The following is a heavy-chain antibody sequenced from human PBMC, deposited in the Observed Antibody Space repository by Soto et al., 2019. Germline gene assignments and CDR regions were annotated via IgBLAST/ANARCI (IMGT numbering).Heavy chain of an antibody. CDR2: IYTSGST. V-gene: IGHV4-4*07. CDR1: GCSISSYY. D-gene: IGHD1-26*01. CDR3: ARSHPHSGSYYYTFDY. Sequence: QVQLQESGPGLVKPSETLSLTCTVSGCSISSYYWSWIRQPAGKGLEWIGRIYTSGSTNYNPSLKSRVTTSVDTSKNQFSLKLSSVTAADTAVYYCARSHPHSGSYYYTFDYWGQGTLVTVSS. J-gene: IGHJ4*02.